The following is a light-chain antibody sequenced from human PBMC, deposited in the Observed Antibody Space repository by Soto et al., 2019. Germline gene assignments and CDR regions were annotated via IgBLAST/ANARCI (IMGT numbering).Light chain of an antibody. J-gene: IGLJ2*01. CDR3: QAWDSSTNVV. CDR1: KLGDKY. V-gene: IGLV3-1*01. CDR2: QDS. Sequence: SYELTQPPSVSVSPGQTVSITCSGDKLGDKYACWYQQKPGQSPVLVIYQDSKRPSGIPERFSGSNSGNTATLTISGTQAMDEADYYCQAWDSSTNVVFGGGTKVTVL.